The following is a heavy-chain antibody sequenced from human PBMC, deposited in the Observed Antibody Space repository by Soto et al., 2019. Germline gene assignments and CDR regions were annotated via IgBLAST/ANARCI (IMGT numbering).Heavy chain of an antibody. Sequence: QVQLVQSGAEVKQSGASVKVSCKASGYTFTSHDINWVRQATGQGLEWMGWMNPNSGNTGYAQKFQGRVTMTRNTSISTAYMELSSLRSEDTAVYYCARWDYGVYARFDYWGQGTLVTVSS. CDR2: MNPNSGNT. CDR1: GYTFTSHD. V-gene: IGHV1-8*01. J-gene: IGHJ4*02. CDR3: ARWDYGVYARFDY. D-gene: IGHD4-17*01.